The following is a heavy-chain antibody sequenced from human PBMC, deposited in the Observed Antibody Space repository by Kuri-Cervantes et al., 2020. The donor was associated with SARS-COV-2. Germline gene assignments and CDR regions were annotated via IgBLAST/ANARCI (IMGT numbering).Heavy chain of an antibody. J-gene: IGHJ2*01. CDR2: IIPILGIA. CDR1: GGTFSSYA. V-gene: IGHV1-69*04. D-gene: IGHD3-10*01. Sequence: SVPVSCKASGGTFSSYAISWVRQAPGQGLEWMGRIIPILGIANYAQKFQGRVTITADKSTSTAYMELSSLRSEETAVYYCARTITMVRGVTPDWYFDLWGRGILVTVSS. CDR3: ARTITMVRGVTPDWYFDL.